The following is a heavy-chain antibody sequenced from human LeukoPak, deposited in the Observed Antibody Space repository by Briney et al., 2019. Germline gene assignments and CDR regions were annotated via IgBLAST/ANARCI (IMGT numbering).Heavy chain of an antibody. D-gene: IGHD6-13*01. V-gene: IGHV2-5*02. CDR3: AHRLGSIAAAGTLYNWFDP. CDR2: IYWDDDK. Sequence: KESGPTLVKPTQTLTLTCTFSGFSLSTSGVGVGWIRRPPGKALEWLALIYWDDDKRYSPSLKSRLTITKDTSKNQVVLTMTNMDPVDTATYYCAHRLGSIAAAGTLYNWFDPWGQGTLVTVSS. J-gene: IGHJ5*02. CDR1: GFSLSTSGVG.